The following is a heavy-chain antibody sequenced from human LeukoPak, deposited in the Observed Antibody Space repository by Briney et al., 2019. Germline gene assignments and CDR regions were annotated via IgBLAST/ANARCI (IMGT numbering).Heavy chain of an antibody. CDR2: IRQAGSER. V-gene: IGHV3-7*01. J-gene: IGHJ4*02. CDR3: ATSRSFDY. Sequence: PGGSLRLSCAASGFVFSSYWMSWVRQAPGKGLEWVANIRQAGSERYYVDSVRGRFTISRDNAKNSLYLQMNSLSAEDTAVYYCATSRSFDYLGQGTLVTVSS. CDR1: GFVFSSYW.